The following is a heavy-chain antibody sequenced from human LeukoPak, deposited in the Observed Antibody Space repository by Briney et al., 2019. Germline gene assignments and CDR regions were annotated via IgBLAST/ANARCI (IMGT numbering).Heavy chain of an antibody. V-gene: IGHV4-59*01. CDR1: GGSITSYY. Sequence: SETLSLTCTVSGGSITSYYWSWIRQRPGKGLGWIGYIYYSGSTNYNPSLTSRVTISVDTSKNRFSLKLSSVTAADTAVYYCARDYGDHSNHDAFDIWGQGTMVTVSS. D-gene: IGHD4-17*01. J-gene: IGHJ3*02. CDR3: ARDYGDHSNHDAFDI. CDR2: IYYSGST.